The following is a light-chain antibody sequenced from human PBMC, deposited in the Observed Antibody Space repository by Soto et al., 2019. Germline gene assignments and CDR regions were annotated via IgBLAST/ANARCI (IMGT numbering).Light chain of an antibody. CDR2: GAS. CDR1: QSVSSN. J-gene: IGKJ1*01. V-gene: IGKV3D-15*01. Sequence: IGSCHSRSTLPVSTARRATLSRRASQSVSSNLAWYQQKPGQAPRLLIYGASTRATGIPARFSGSGSGTEFTLTSSIQHDDFATLYCQQRYGGPAWTFGQGTKVDIK. CDR3: QQRYGGPAWT.